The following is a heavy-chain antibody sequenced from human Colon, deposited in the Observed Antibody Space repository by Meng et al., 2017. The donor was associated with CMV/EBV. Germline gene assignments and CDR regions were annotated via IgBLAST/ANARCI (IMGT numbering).Heavy chain of an antibody. V-gene: IGHV3-30-3*02. CDR2: VSFDGNHK. J-gene: IGHJ4*02. CDR1: GFTFRDYP. Sequence: SCAASGFTFRDYPMHWVRLAPRKGLEWVAVVSFDGNHKYYADSMKGRFTISRDNSKNTLFLQMDSLRPDDTATYYCASNIAAAGLDHWGQGTLVTVSS. CDR3: ASNIAAAGLDH. D-gene: IGHD6-13*01.